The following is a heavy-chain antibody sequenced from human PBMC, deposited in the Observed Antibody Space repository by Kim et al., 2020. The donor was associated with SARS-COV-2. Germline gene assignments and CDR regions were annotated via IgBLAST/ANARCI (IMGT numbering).Heavy chain of an antibody. J-gene: IGHJ4*02. CDR3: ARAVAALVDY. Sequence: SETLSLTCTVSGGSISSYYWSWIRQPPGKGLEWIGYIYYTGSTNYNPSLTSRVTISLDTSRNQFSLKLSSVTAADTAVYYCARAVAALVDYWGQGTLVTVSS. D-gene: IGHD2-15*01. V-gene: IGHV4-59*13. CDR1: GGSISSYY. CDR2: IYYTGST.